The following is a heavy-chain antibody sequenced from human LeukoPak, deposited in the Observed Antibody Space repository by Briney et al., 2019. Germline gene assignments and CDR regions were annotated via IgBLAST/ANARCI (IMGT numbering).Heavy chain of an antibody. CDR3: ARSSIWGGGSYYYYMDV. J-gene: IGHJ6*03. V-gene: IGHV4-34*01. Sequence: LETLSLTCAVYGGSFSGYYWSWIRQPPGKGLEWIGEINHSGNTNYNPSLKSRVTISVDTSKNQFSLKLSSVTAADTAVYYCARSSIWGGGSYYYYMDVWGKGTTVTVSS. CDR1: GGSFSGYY. D-gene: IGHD3-16*01. CDR2: INHSGNT.